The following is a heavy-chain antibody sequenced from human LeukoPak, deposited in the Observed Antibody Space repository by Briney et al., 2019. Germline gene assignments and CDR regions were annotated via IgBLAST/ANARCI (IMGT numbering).Heavy chain of an antibody. D-gene: IGHD3-10*01. V-gene: IGHV3-21*01. CDR1: GFTISHYS. CDR2: ISSDSNYI. CDR3: ARDEGGSYYFDY. J-gene: IGHJ4*02. Sequence: GGSLRLSCAASGFTISHYSMNWVRQAPGKGLEWVSSISSDSNYIYYPDSVKGRFTISRDNAKNSLYPQMNSLRAEDTAVYYCARDEGGSYYFDYWGQGTLLTVSS.